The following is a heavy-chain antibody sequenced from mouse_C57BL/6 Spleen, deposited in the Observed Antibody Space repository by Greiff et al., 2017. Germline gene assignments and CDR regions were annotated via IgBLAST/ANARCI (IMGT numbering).Heavy chain of an antibody. CDR2: INPSRGYT. V-gene: IGHV1-4*01. CDR1: GYTFTSYT. Sequence: QVQLKESGAELARPGASVKMSCKASGYTFTSYTMHWVKQRPGQGLEWIGYINPSRGYTKYNQKFKDKATLTADKSSSTAYMQLSSLTSEDSAVYYCAREQEGAMDYWGQGTSVTVSS. CDR3: AREQEGAMDY. J-gene: IGHJ4*01.